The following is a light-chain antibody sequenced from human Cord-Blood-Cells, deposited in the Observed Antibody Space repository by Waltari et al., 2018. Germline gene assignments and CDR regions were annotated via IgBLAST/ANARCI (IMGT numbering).Light chain of an antibody. CDR2: AAS. Sequence: DIQMTQSPSSLSASVGDRVTITCRASQSISSYLNWYQQKPGKAPKLLIYAASSLQSGVPSRFSGSGYGTDFTLTISSLQPEDFATDYCQQSYSTLTFGGGTKVEIK. CDR1: QSISSY. CDR3: QQSYSTLT. V-gene: IGKV1-39*01. J-gene: IGKJ4*01.